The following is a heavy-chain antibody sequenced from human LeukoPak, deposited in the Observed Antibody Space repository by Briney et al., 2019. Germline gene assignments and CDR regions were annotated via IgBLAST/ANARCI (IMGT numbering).Heavy chain of an antibody. Sequence: ASVKVTCKASGYTFTGYYMHWVRQAPGQGLEWMGWTNPNSGGTNYAQKFQGRVTMTRDTSISTAYMELSGLRSDDTAVYYCAREGVVVVPAATTGPDYWGQGTLVTVSS. CDR3: AREGVVVVPAATTGPDY. CDR2: TNPNSGGT. V-gene: IGHV1-2*02. CDR1: GYTFTGYY. D-gene: IGHD2-2*01. J-gene: IGHJ4*02.